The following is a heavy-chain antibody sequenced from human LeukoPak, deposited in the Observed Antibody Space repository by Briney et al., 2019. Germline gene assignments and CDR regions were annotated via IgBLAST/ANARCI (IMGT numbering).Heavy chain of an antibody. J-gene: IGHJ4*02. CDR2: ISSSGSTI. CDR3: ARGSSGWSEPFDY. D-gene: IGHD6-19*01. Sequence: GGSLRLSCAASGFTFSSYEMNWVRQAPGKGLEWVSYISSSGSTIYYADSVKGRFTISRDNAKNSLYLQMNSLRAEDTAVYYCARGSSGWSEPFDYWGQGTLVTVSS. V-gene: IGHV3-48*03. CDR1: GFTFSSYE.